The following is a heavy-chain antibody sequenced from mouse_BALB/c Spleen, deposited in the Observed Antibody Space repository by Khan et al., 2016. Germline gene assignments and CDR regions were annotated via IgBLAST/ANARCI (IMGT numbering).Heavy chain of an antibody. Sequence: EVQLQESGPGLVKPSQSLSLTCTVTGYSITSDYAWNWIRQFPGNKLEWMGYISYSGSTSYNPSLKSRISITRDTSKNQFFLQLNSVTTEDTARYYCARWITSFYFDYWGQGTTLTVSS. CDR3: ARWITSFYFDY. CDR2: ISYSGST. V-gene: IGHV3-2*02. J-gene: IGHJ2*01. CDR1: GYSITSDYA. D-gene: IGHD2-4*01.